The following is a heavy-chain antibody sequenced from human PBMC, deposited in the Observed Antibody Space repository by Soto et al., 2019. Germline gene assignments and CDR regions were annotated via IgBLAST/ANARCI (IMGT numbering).Heavy chain of an antibody. Sequence: QVQLVQSGAEVKKPGSSVKVSCKASGGTFSSYAISWVGQAPGQGLEWMGGIIPIFGTANYAQKFQGRVTITADESTSTAYMELSSLRSEDTAVYYCARGLVPAAIVGGWFDPWGQGTLVTVSS. CDR3: ARGLVPAAIVGGWFDP. CDR1: GGTFSSYA. V-gene: IGHV1-69*01. CDR2: IIPIFGTA. D-gene: IGHD2-2*01. J-gene: IGHJ5*02.